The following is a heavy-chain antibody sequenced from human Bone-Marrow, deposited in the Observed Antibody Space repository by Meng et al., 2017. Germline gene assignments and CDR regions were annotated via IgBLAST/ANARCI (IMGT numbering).Heavy chain of an antibody. J-gene: IGHJ4*02. D-gene: IGHD4-11*01. CDR1: GGSFSDVY. CDR2: INHSGSP. CDR3: ARGPTTMAHDFDY. Sequence: QWDLPLWRAGLLEPSETLFLPRGVSGGSFSDVYWGWIRQPPGKGLEWIGEINHSGSPNYNPSLESRATISVDTSQNNLSLKLSSVTAADSAVYYCARGPTTMAHDFDYWGQGTLVTVSS. V-gene: IGHV4-34*01.